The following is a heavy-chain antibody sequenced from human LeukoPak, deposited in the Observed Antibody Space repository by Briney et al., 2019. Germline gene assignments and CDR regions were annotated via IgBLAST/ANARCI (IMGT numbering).Heavy chain of an antibody. V-gene: IGHV3-13*01. CDR3: ARAIAMSRGVNYFDY. J-gene: IGHJ4*02. Sequence: GGSLRLSCAASGFTFSSSDMHWVRHVTGKGLEWVSAIGTTGDTYYPGSVKGRFTISRENAKNSLYLQMNSLRAGDTAVSYCARAIAMSRGVNYFDYWGQGTLVTVSS. CDR2: IGTTGDT. CDR1: GFTFSSSD. D-gene: IGHD3-10*01.